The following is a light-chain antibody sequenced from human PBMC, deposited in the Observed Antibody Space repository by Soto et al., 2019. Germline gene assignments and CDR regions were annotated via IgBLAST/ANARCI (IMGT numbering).Light chain of an antibody. CDR2: AAS. CDR1: QIISSY. J-gene: IGKJ2*01. Sequence: DIHMTQSPSSLSASVGDRVTITCRASQIISSYLNWYQQKPGKAPKLLIYAASSLQSGVPSRFSGSGSGTDFTLTISSLQPEDFAAYYCQQSYSTPYTFGQGTKLEIK. CDR3: QQSYSTPYT. V-gene: IGKV1-39*01.